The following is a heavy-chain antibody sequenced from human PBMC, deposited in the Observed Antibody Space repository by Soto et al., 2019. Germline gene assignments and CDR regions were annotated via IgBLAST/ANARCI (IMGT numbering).Heavy chain of an antibody. Sequence: EVQLLESGGGLVQPGESLRLSCSASGFTFSSYAMSWVRQAPGKGLEWVSAVSGSGGRTYYADSVEGRFTTSRDNSMNTLYLQMNSLRAEDTAVYYCAKEGNSWSYYYYHMDVWGKGTTVTVSS. CDR2: VSGSGGRT. CDR1: GFTFSSYA. J-gene: IGHJ6*03. CDR3: AKEGNSWSYYYYHMDV. D-gene: IGHD6-13*01. V-gene: IGHV3-23*01.